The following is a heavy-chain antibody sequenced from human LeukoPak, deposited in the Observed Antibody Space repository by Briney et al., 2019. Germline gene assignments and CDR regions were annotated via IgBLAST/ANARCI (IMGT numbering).Heavy chain of an antibody. D-gene: IGHD3-10*01. CDR1: GGSISSSSYY. CDR3: ARELGNVSGYSFDY. Sequence: SETLSLTCTVSGGSISSSSYYWGWIRQPPGKGLEWIGSIYYSGSTYYNPSLKSRVTISVDTSKNQFSLKLSSVTAADTAGYYCARELGNVSGYSFDYWAREPWSPSPQ. J-gene: IGHJ4*02. V-gene: IGHV4-39*02. CDR2: IYYSGST.